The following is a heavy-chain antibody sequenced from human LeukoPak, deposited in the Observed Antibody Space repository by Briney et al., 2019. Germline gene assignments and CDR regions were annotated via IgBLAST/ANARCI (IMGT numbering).Heavy chain of an antibody. CDR3: ARVGVPVKNDY. D-gene: IGHD2-2*01. Sequence: ASVKVSCKASGYTFTGFGISWVRQAPGQGLEWMGWISGYNGMTDYEQKLQGRVTITTDTSTGTAYMELRSLRSDDTAVYYCARVGVPVKNDYWGQGTLVTVSS. CDR1: GYTFTGFG. J-gene: IGHJ4*02. CDR2: ISGYNGMT. V-gene: IGHV1-18*01.